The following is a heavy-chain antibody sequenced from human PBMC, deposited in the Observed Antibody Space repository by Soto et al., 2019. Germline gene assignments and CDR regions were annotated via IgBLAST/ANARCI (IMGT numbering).Heavy chain of an antibody. Sequence: QVQLQESGPGLVKPSGTLSLTCAVSGYSIRSSNWWGWVRQPPGEGLEGVGYIYYSGSTYHNPSLKSRVTMSVDTSKNQFSLKLSSVTAVDTAVYYCARNQNCSGGSCYRPIGAFDIWGQGTMVTVSS. CDR2: IYYSGST. CDR3: ARNQNCSGGSCYRPIGAFDI. V-gene: IGHV4-28*01. CDR1: GYSIRSSNW. J-gene: IGHJ3*02. D-gene: IGHD2-15*01.